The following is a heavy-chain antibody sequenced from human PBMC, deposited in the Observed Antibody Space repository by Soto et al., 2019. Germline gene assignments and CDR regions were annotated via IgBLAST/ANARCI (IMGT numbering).Heavy chain of an antibody. J-gene: IGHJ4*02. Sequence: GASVKVSCKASAYSFTSYYMHWVRQAPGQGLEWMGIINPSGGSTSYAQKFQGRVTMTRDTSTSTVYMELSSLRSEDTAVYYCARGYSLYYYDSSGYYYVEYWGQGTLVTVSS. CDR2: INPSGGST. CDR3: ARGYSLYYYDSSGYYYVEY. D-gene: IGHD3-22*01. CDR1: AYSFTSYY. V-gene: IGHV1-46*01.